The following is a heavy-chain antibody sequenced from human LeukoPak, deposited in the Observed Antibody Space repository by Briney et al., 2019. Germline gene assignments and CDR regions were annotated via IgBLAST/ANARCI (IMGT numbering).Heavy chain of an antibody. CDR3: RYGSRKYPCWYFDL. Sequence: SVKLSCKASGGTFSSYAISWVRQAPGQGLEWMGGIIPIFGTANYAQQFQGRVTIPQDEPTSTAYRELSSLRAEDTAVYYCRYGSRKYPCWYFDLWGRGTLVSISS. V-gene: IGHV1-69*01. D-gene: IGHD3-10*01. J-gene: IGHJ2*01. CDR1: GGTFSSYA. CDR2: IIPIFGTA.